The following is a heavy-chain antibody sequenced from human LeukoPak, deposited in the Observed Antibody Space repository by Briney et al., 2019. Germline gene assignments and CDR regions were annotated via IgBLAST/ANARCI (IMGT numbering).Heavy chain of an antibody. CDR3: ARGPLIAAAGTW. V-gene: IGHV3-7*03. D-gene: IGHD6-13*01. CDR1: GFTFSSYW. J-gene: IGHJ4*02. CDR2: INQDGTEE. Sequence: GGSLRLSCAASGFTFSSYWMSWVRQAPGEGLEWVAKINQDGTEEAYVDSVRGRFTISRDNAKNSLFLQMNSLRAEDTAVYYCARGPLIAAAGTWWGQGTLVTVSS.